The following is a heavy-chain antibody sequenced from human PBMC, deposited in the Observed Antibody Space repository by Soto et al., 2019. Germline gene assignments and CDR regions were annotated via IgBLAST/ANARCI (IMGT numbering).Heavy chain of an antibody. V-gene: IGHV3-7*02. CDR1: GFTFSTYW. Sequence: GGSLRLSCVFSGFTFSTYWMSWVRQVPGKGLEWVASIKQDGNEKYYVDSVKGRFSISRDNAKNTLHLQVDSLGAEDTAVYFCARVGRYSNSYFDYWGQRSVVAV. D-gene: IGHD6-13*01. CDR2: IKQDGNEK. CDR3: ARVGRYSNSYFDY. J-gene: IGHJ4*02.